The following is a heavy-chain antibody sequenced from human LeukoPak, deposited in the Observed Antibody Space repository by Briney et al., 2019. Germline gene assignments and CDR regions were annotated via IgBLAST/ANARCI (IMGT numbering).Heavy chain of an antibody. CDR2: ISVYNGNT. D-gene: IGHD3-22*01. Sequence: ASVKVSCKASDYTFTSYGISWVRQAPGQGLEWMGWISVYNGNTNYARTLQGRVTMTTDTSTSTAYMELRSLRSDDTAVHYCARGPYYYDSSGYYHFDYWGQGTLVTVSS. CDR3: ARGPYYYDSSGYYHFDY. CDR1: DYTFTSYG. J-gene: IGHJ4*02. V-gene: IGHV1-18*01.